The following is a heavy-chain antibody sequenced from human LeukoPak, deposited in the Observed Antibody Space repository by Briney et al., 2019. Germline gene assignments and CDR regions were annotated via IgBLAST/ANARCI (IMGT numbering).Heavy chain of an antibody. CDR1: GYIFTSYA. J-gene: IGHJ4*02. Sequence: GASVKVSCKASGYIFTSYAMNWVRQAPGQGLEWMGWISTDTGNPTYVQGFTGRFVFPLDTSVSTAYLQISSLKAEDTAVYYCARDGQWPLTAWGQGTLVTVSS. V-gene: IGHV7-4-1*02. D-gene: IGHD6-19*01. CDR3: ARDGQWPLTA. CDR2: ISTDTGNP.